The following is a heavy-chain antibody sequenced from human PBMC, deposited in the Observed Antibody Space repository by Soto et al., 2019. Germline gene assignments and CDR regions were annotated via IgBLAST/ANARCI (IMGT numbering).Heavy chain of an antibody. CDR2: IIPIFGTA. CDR3: AHARDYDILTGYYNVPYYFDY. D-gene: IGHD3-9*01. CDR1: GGTFSSYA. J-gene: IGHJ4*02. V-gene: IGHV1-69*01. Sequence: QVQLVQSGAEVKKPGSSVKVSCKASGGTFSSYAISWVRQAPGQGLEWMGGIIPIFGTANYAQKFQGRATITADESTSTAYMELSRLRSEDTAVYYCAHARDYDILTGYYNVPYYFDYWGQGTLVTVSS.